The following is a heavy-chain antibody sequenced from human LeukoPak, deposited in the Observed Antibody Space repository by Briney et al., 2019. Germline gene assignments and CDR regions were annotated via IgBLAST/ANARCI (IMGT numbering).Heavy chain of an antibody. V-gene: IGHV4-59*01. CDR1: GGSISSYY. CDR2: IYYSGST. Sequence: SETLSLTSTVSGGSISSYYWSWIRQPPGKGLEWIGYIYYSGSTNYNPSLKSRVTISVDTSKNQFSLKLSSVTAADTAVYYCARETGYCSSTSCLIDFNWFDPWGQGTLVTVSS. J-gene: IGHJ5*02. CDR3: ARETGYCSSTSCLIDFNWFDP. D-gene: IGHD2-2*01.